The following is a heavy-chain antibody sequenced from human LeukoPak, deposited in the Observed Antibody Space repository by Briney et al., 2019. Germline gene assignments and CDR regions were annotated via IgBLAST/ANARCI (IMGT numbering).Heavy chain of an antibody. J-gene: IGHJ6*02. CDR1: DGSISNHY. V-gene: IGHV4-59*11. CDR2: INYSGST. CDR3: AKDIYGSGSYYGNGLDV. Sequence: SETLSLTCTVSDGSISNHYWSWIRQPPGKGLEWIGNINYSGSTKYNSSLKSRVVMSVDTSKNQFSLKLSSVTAAGTAVYYCAKDIYGSGSYYGNGLDVWGRGTTVTVSS. D-gene: IGHD3-10*01.